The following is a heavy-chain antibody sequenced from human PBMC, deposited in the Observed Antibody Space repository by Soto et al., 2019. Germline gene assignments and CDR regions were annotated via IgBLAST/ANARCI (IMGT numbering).Heavy chain of an antibody. V-gene: IGHV4-39*01. J-gene: IGHJ4*02. CDR3: CRQSTSMARKFDY. Sequence: SETLSLTCTVSGASISSTTYYWGWIRQPPGKGLEWIGSIYNSGNNYHNPSIKSRVTISVDTSKNQFSLKLSSVTAADTAVYYFCRQSTSMARKFDYWGQGTLVTVSS. CDR1: GASISSTTYY. D-gene: IGHD5-18*01. CDR2: IYNSGNN.